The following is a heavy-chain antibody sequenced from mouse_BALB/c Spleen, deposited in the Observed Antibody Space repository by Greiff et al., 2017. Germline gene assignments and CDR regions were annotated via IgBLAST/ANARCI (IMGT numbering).Heavy chain of an antibody. D-gene: IGHD1-1*01. Sequence: QVQLQQPGAELVRPGASVKLSCKASGYTFTSYWINWVKQRPGQGLEWIGNIYPSDSYTNYNQKFKDKATLTVDKSSSTAYMQLSSLTSEDSAVYYCARSPGTVYYFDYWGQGTTLTVSS. J-gene: IGHJ2*01. CDR3: ARSPGTVYYFDY. CDR1: GYTFTSYW. CDR2: IYPSDSYT. V-gene: IGHV1-69*02.